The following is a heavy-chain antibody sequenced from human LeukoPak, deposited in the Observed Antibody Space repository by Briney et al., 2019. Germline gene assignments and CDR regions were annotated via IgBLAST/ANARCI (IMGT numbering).Heavy chain of an antibody. CDR1: GYTFSSYY. CDR3: ASRDSSSSAVDY. Sequence: ASVKLSCKACGYTFSSYYMHWVRQAPGQGLEWMGIINPSGGSTSYAQKFQGRVTMTRDTSTSTVYMELSSLRSEDTAVYYCASRDSSSSAVDYWGQGTLVTVSS. V-gene: IGHV1-46*01. J-gene: IGHJ4*02. CDR2: INPSGGST. D-gene: IGHD6-6*01.